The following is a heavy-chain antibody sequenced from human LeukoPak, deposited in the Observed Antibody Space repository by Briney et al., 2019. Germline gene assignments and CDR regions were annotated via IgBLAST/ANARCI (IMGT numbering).Heavy chain of an antibody. V-gene: IGHV4-34*01. CDR2: IKHSGST. CDR1: GGSFRGYY. Sequence: PSETLSLTCAVYGGSFRGYYWSWIRQPPGKGLEWIGDIKHSGSTNYNPSLKSRVTISVDTSKNQFSLKLSSVTAADTAVYYSARGRPVVVIKNDFDYWGQGTLVTVSS. J-gene: IGHJ4*02. D-gene: IGHD3-22*01. CDR3: ARGRPVVVIKNDFDY.